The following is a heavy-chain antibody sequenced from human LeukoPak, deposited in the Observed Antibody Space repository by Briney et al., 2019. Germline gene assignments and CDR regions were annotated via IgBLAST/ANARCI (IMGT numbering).Heavy chain of an antibody. CDR2: IYHSGSA. Sequence: SETLSLTCSVSSYSISNGYFWGWIRQPPGKGLEWIGIIYHSGSAYYNPSLKSRVTISVDTSKNQFSLKLNSVTAADTAVYYCARVGVVAISYFDYWGQGTLVTVSS. D-gene: IGHD2-15*01. J-gene: IGHJ4*02. CDR3: ARVGVVAISYFDY. CDR1: SYSISNGYF. V-gene: IGHV4-38-2*02.